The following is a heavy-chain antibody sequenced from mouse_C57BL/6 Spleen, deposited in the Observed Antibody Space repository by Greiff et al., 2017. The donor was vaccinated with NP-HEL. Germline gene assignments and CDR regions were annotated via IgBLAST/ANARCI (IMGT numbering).Heavy chain of an antibody. CDR1: GYTFTSYW. CDR2: IDPSDSYT. Sequence: VQLQQPGAELVMPGASVKLPCKASGYTFTSYWMHWVKQRPGQGLEWIGEIDPSDSYTNYNQKFKGKSTLTVDKSSSTAYMQLSSLTSEDSAVYYCARSGSNYVLFDYWGQGTTLTVSS. D-gene: IGHD2-5*01. J-gene: IGHJ2*01. V-gene: IGHV1-69*01. CDR3: ARSGSNYVLFDY.